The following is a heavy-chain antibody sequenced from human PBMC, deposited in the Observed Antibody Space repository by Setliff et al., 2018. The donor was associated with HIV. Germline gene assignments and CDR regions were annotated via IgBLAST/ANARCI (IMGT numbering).Heavy chain of an antibody. CDR3: ARGAWYTSGWYSSRYLDV. J-gene: IGHJ6*03. V-gene: IGHV1-69*05. D-gene: IGHD6-19*01. CDR2: IIPIFGTT. Sequence: SVKVSCKASGGTFRSYAFSWVRSAPGQGLEWMGRIIPIFGTTNYAQKFQGRVTMTRDTSIRTAYMELSSLRSEDTAVYYCARGAWYTSGWYSSRYLDVWGKGTTVTVSS. CDR1: GGTFRSYA.